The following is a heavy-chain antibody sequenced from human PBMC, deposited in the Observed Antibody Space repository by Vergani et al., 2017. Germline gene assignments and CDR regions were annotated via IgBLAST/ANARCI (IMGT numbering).Heavy chain of an antibody. CDR1: GFTFSSYA. J-gene: IGHJ4*02. CDR3: ARGNIVGATLAYFDY. V-gene: IGHV3-30-3*01. D-gene: IGHD1-26*01. Sequence: QVQLEESGGGVVQPGRSLRLSCAASGFTFSSYAMHWVRQAPGKGLEWVAVISYDGSNKYYADSVKGRFTISRDNSKNTLYLQMNSLRAEDTAVYYCARGNIVGATLAYFDYWGQGTLVTVSS. CDR2: ISYDGSNK.